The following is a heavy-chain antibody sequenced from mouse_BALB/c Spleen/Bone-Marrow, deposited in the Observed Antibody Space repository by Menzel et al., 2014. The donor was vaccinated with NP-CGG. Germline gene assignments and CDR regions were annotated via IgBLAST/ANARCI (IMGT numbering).Heavy chain of an antibody. V-gene: IGHV1S29*02. CDR1: GYTFTDYN. Sequence: VQLKQSGPELVKPGASVKISCKASGYTFTDYNMHWVKQSHGKSLEWIGYIYPYNGGTGYNQKFKSKATLTVDNSSSADYMELRSLTSEDSAVYFCARRFITTAAWFAYWGQGTLVTVSA. CDR2: IYPYNGGT. J-gene: IGHJ3*01. D-gene: IGHD1-2*01. CDR3: ARRFITTAAWFAY.